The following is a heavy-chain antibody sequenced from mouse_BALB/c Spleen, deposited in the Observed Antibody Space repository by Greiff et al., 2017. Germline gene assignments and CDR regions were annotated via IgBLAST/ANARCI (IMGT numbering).Heavy chain of an antibody. CDR3: ARDYRYSDASDY. V-gene: IGHV5-6-5*01. CDR1: GFTFSSYA. CDR2: ISSGSST. Sequence: EVKLVQSGGGLVKPGGSLKLSCAASGFTFSSYAMSWVRQTPEKRLEWVASISSGSSTYYQDRVKGRFTIARDNARNILYLQMSSLRSEDTAMYYCARDYRYSDASDYWGQGTSVTVSS. D-gene: IGHD2-14*01. J-gene: IGHJ4*01.